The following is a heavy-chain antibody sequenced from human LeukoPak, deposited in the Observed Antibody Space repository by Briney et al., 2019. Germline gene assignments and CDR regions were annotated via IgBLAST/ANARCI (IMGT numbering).Heavy chain of an antibody. CDR1: GYTFTNSY. Sequence: ASVKVSCKASGYTFTNSYIHWVRQAPGQVFEWMGLINPDGGNTNYAQNFQGRVTLTRDTSTSTVYMELSSLRSEDTAIYYCARIRDGYNDAYDIWGQGTVVTVPS. D-gene: IGHD5-24*01. V-gene: IGHV1-46*01. CDR2: INPDGGNT. CDR3: ARIRDGYNDAYDI. J-gene: IGHJ3*02.